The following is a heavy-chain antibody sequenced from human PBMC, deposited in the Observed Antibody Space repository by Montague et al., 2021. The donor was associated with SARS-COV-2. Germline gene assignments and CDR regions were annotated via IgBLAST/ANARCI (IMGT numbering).Heavy chain of an antibody. Sequence: ETLSLTCTVSSGSISNDIYYWGWIRQPPGKGPEWIGGSRYGGTSYYNPSLKSRVTISIDTSKNQCSLKMTAVTAADTAVYFCARQDIQLRFDLWGRGTLVTVSS. CDR3: ARQDIQLRFDL. CDR1: SGSISNDIYY. V-gene: IGHV4-39*01. D-gene: IGHD1-1*01. J-gene: IGHJ2*01. CDR2: SRYGGTS.